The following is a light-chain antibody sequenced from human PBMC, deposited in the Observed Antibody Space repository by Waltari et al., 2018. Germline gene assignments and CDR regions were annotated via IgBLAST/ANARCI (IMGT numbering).Light chain of an antibody. J-gene: IGLJ2*01. CDR1: SSNIGRNY. CDR2: SNN. Sequence: QFVLTQPPSASGTPGQRVTISCSGGSSNIGRNYVSWYQQLPGTAPKLLVYSNNQRSSGVPDRFSGSKSGSSASLAISGLQSVDEADYYCAAWDDSLNGVVVGGGTKLTVL. CDR3: AAWDDSLNGVV. V-gene: IGLV1-44*01.